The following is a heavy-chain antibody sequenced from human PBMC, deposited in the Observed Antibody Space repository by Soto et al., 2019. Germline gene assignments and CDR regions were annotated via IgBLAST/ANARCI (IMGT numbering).Heavy chain of an antibody. V-gene: IGHV1-69*06. Sequence: SVKVSCKAPGSTFSTFAFHWVRQAPGQGLESMGEIIPLFGKANYAQKFQGRVTFSADRSTTTVFMEVNRLKSDDTAVYYCVRGSLNLHDYFKTWGQGTVVSVSS. CDR3: VRGSLNLHDYFKT. CDR1: GSTFSTFA. CDR2: IIPLFGKA. J-gene: IGHJ1*01. D-gene: IGHD3-10*01.